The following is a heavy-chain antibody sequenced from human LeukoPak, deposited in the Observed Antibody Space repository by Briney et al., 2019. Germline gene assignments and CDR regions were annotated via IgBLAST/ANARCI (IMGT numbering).Heavy chain of an antibody. CDR2: INHSGST. CDR3: ARELRYFDYLSDY. D-gene: IGHD3-9*01. V-gene: IGHV4-34*01. Sequence: PSETLSLTCAVYGGSFSGYYWSWIRQPPGKGLEWIGEINHSGSTNYNPSLKSRVTISVDTSKNQFSLKLSSVTAADTAVYYCARELRYFDYLSDYWGQGTLVTVSS. J-gene: IGHJ4*02. CDR1: GGSFSGYY.